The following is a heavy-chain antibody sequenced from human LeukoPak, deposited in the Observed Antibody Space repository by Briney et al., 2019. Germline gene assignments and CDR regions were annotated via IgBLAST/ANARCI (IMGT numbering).Heavy chain of an antibody. D-gene: IGHD6-19*01. CDR1: GFTFSSYA. CDR2: ISGSGGGT. J-gene: IGHJ4*02. Sequence: GGSLRLSCAASGFTFSSYAMSWVRQAPGKGLEWVSAISGSGGGTYYADSVKGRFTISRDNSKNTLYLQMNSLRAEDTAVYYCAKDRIPIAVAEYFDYWGQGTLVTVSS. CDR3: AKDRIPIAVAEYFDY. V-gene: IGHV3-23*01.